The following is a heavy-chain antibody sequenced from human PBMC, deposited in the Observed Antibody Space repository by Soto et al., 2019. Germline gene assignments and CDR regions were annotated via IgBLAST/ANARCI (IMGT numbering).Heavy chain of an antibody. CDR3: AKDSGYSYGYGYFDY. V-gene: IGHV3-23*01. J-gene: IGHJ4*02. D-gene: IGHD5-18*01. Sequence: GGSLRLSCAASGFTFSSYAMSWVRQAPGKGLEWVSAISGSGGSTYYADSVKGRFTISRDNSKNTLYLQMNSLRAEDTAVYYCAKDSGYSYGYGYFDYWGQGTLVTVSS. CDR1: GFTFSSYA. CDR2: ISGSGGST.